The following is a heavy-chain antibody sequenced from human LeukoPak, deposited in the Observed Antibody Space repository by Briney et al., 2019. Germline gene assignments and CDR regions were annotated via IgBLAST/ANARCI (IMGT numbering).Heavy chain of an antibody. Sequence: GGSLRLSCAASGFTFSNAWMSWVRQAPGKGLEWVSAISGSGGSTYYADSVKGRFTISRDNSKNTLYLQLNSLRAEDTAVYYCAKFSGIRYFDWLPRPFDYWGQGTLVTVSS. CDR1: GFTFSNAW. J-gene: IGHJ4*02. CDR3: AKFSGIRYFDWLPRPFDY. CDR2: ISGSGGST. D-gene: IGHD3-9*01. V-gene: IGHV3-23*01.